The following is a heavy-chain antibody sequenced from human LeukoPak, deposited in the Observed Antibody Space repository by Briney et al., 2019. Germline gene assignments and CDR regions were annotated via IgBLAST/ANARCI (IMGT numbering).Heavy chain of an antibody. J-gene: IGHJ4*02. CDR2: IYSGGST. D-gene: IGHD6-19*01. CDR3: ARDTGSGWYYFDY. V-gene: IGHV3-53*01. Sequence: GGSLRLSCAASGFTVSSNYMSWVRQAPGKGLEWVSVIYSGGSTYYADSVKDRFTISRDNSKNTLYLQMNSLRAEDTAVYYCARDTGSGWYYFDYWGQGTLVTVSS. CDR1: GFTVSSNY.